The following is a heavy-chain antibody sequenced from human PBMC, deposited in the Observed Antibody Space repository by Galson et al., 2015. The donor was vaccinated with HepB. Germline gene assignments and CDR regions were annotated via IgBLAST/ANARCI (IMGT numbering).Heavy chain of an antibody. CDR3: ARLDVAYNALTNSYKYAYDI. J-gene: IGHJ3*02. Sequence: ETLSLTCSVSSGSISSKIYYWAWVRQPPGMGLEWIGNIYYSGGTYYNPSLRSRVTMSVDTSKNQFSVKVTSVTAADTAVYYCARLDVAYNALTNSYKYAYDIWGRGTMVTVSP. CDR2: IYYSGGT. D-gene: IGHD3-9*01. V-gene: IGHV4-39*01. CDR1: SGSISSKIYY.